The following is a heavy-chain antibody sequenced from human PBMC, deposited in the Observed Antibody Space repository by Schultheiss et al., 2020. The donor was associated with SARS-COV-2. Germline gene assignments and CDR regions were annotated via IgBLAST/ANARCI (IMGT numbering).Heavy chain of an antibody. CDR3: AKDSRKTVTTH. V-gene: IGHV3-23*01. D-gene: IGHD4-17*01. CDR2: LSGRADRT. CDR1: GFTVSSNY. J-gene: IGHJ4*02. Sequence: GGSLRLSCAASGFTVSSNYMSWVRQAPGKGLEWLSVLSGRADRTYYADSVKGRFTISRDNSENTLYLQMNSLRAEDTALYYCAKDSRKTVTTHWGQGTLVT.